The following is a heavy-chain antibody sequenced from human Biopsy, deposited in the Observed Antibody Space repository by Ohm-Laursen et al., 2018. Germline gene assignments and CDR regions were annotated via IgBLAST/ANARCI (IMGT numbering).Heavy chain of an antibody. V-gene: IGHV4-31*02. CDR3: TRTGGGKIYGL. J-gene: IGHJ4*02. D-gene: IGHD3-16*01. CDR1: SVTINTGGYY. Sequence: SRTLSFTSPVSSVTINTGGYYRTWIRQQPGTGLEWIGNIHYSGDTLYNPSLKSRLSISVDTSRNQYSLKLTSVTAADTSLYYCTRTGGGKIYGLWGQGTLVTVSS. CDR2: IHYSGDT.